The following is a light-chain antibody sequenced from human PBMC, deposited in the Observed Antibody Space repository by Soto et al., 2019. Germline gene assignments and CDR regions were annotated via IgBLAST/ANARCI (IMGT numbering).Light chain of an antibody. J-gene: IGKJ2*01. CDR3: QQSNNWPYT. CDR1: QSVSHN. Sequence: EILMTQSPATLSVSPGERATLSCRASQSVSHNLAWYQQKPGQAPRLLFYGASTRATGIPARFSGSGSGTDSTLTISSLQSEDFAVYYCQQSNNWPYTFGQGTKLEIK. V-gene: IGKV3-15*01. CDR2: GAS.